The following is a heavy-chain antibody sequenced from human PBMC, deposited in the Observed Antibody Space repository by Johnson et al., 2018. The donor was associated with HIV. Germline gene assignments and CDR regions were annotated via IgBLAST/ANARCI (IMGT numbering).Heavy chain of an antibody. Sequence: QVQLVESGGGVVQPGGSLRLSCAASGFTFSSYGMHWVRQAPGKGLEWVAFIRYDGSNKYYADSVKGRFTISRDNSKNTLYLQMNSLRAEETAVYYCAKEGRGGAFDIWGQGTKVTVSS. CDR2: IRYDGSNK. CDR1: GFTFSSYG. V-gene: IGHV3-30*02. J-gene: IGHJ3*02. D-gene: IGHD2-15*01. CDR3: AKEGRGGAFDI.